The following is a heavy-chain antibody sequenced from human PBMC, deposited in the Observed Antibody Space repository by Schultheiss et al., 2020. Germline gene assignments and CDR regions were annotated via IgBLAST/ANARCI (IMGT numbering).Heavy chain of an antibody. CDR3: ARDRPPPLPITPMVQGVIYGMEV. CDR1: GGSISSYY. D-gene: IGHD3-10*01. J-gene: IGHJ6*04. V-gene: IGHV4-59*12. Sequence: SETLSLTCTVSGGSISSYYWSWIRQPPGKGLEWIGYIYYSGSTNYNPSLKSRVTISVDTSKNQFSLKLSSVTAADTAVYYCARDRPPPLPITPMVQGVIYGMEVWGKGTTVTVSS. CDR2: IYYSGST.